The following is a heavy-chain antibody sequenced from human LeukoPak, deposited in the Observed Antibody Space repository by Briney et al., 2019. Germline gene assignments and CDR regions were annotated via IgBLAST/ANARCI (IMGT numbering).Heavy chain of an antibody. CDR3: AKSGGYGLIDC. Sequence: PSETLSLTCAVSGVSISGSGHYWGWIRQPPGKGLEWIGNTYHSGSTYYNASLQSRVTISIDTSKNQFSLRLNSVTAADTAMYYCAKSGGYGLIDCWGQGTLVTVSS. J-gene: IGHJ4*02. CDR1: GVSISGSGHY. D-gene: IGHD1-26*01. V-gene: IGHV4-39*01. CDR2: TYHSGST.